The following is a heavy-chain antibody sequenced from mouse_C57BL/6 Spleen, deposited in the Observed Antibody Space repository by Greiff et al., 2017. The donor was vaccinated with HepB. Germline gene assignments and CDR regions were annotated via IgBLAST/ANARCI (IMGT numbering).Heavy chain of an antibody. Sequence: VQLKESGGGLVKPGGSLKLSCAASGFTFSDYGMHWVRQAPEKGLEWVAYISSGSSTIYYADTVKGRFTISRDNAKNTLFLQMTSLRSEDTAMYYCARRYYWYFDVWGTGTTVTVSS. CDR3: ARRYYWYFDV. CDR1: GFTFSDYG. V-gene: IGHV5-17*01. CDR2: ISSGSSTI. J-gene: IGHJ1*03. D-gene: IGHD2-14*01.